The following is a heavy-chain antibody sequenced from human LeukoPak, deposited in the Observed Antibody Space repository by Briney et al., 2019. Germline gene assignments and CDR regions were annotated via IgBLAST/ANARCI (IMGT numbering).Heavy chain of an antibody. J-gene: IGHJ4*02. CDR1: GGTFSSYA. CDR2: IIPIFGTA. V-gene: IGHV1-69*05. D-gene: IGHD2-15*01. CDR3: ARGRGNKLLTGHFDY. Sequence: EASVKVSCKASGGTFSSYAISWVRQAPGQGLEWMGGIIPIFGTANYAQKFQGRVTITTDESTSTAYMELSSLRSEDTAVYYCARGRGNKLLTGHFDYWGQGTLVTVSS.